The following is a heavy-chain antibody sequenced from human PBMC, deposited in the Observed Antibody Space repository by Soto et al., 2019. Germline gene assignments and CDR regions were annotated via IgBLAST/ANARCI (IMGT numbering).Heavy chain of an antibody. CDR1: GYTFTSYG. CDR3: ARVGTGYSSRWYYYYGMDV. D-gene: IGHD6-13*01. V-gene: IGHV1-18*01. Sequence: QVQLVQSGAEVKKPGASVKVSCKASGYTFTSYGISWVRQAPGQGLEWMGWISAYNGNTNYAQKIQGRVTITTATSTSTAYMELRSRRSDDTAVYYCARVGTGYSSRWYYYYGMDVWGQVTTVTVSS. J-gene: IGHJ6*02. CDR2: ISAYNGNT.